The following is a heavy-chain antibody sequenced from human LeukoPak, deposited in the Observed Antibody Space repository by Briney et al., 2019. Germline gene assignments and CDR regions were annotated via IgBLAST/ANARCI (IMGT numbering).Heavy chain of an antibody. CDR2: IIPILGIA. V-gene: IGHV1-69*04. J-gene: IGHJ6*02. CDR3: ARATTNYGMDV. CDR1: GGTFSSYA. D-gene: IGHD1-1*01. Sequence: ASVKVSCKASGGTFSSYAISWVRQAPGQGLEWMGRIIPILGIANYAQKFQGRVTIIADKSTSTAYMELSSLRSEDTAVYYCARATTNYGMDVWGQGTTVTVSS.